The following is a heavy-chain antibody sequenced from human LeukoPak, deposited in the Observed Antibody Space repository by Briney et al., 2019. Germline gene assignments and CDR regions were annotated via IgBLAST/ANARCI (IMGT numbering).Heavy chain of an antibody. Sequence: GESLQISCKGAGYNFTSCWIAWVRQMPGKGLEGMGIIYPGDSDTRYSPSFQGQVTISADKSISTVYLELSKLNASYTAMYYCARSANQGGIWVWGQGTLVTVST. J-gene: IGHJ4*02. D-gene: IGHD3-16*01. CDR2: IYPGDSDT. CDR3: ARSANQGGIWV. V-gene: IGHV5-51*01. CDR1: GYNFTSCW.